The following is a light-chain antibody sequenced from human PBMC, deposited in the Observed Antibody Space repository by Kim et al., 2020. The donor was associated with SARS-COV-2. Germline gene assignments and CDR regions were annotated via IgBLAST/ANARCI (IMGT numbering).Light chain of an antibody. V-gene: IGLV2-8*01. CDR1: SSDVGAYDY. CDR2: EVN. CDR3: SSYVGSNNHV. J-gene: IGLJ1*01. Sequence: QSVLTQPPSASGSPGQSVTISCTGTSSDVGAYDYVSWYQQHPGKAPKLMIYEVNKRPSGVPDRFSGSKSGNTASLTVSGLQADDEADYYCSSYVGSNNHVFGTGTKVTVL.